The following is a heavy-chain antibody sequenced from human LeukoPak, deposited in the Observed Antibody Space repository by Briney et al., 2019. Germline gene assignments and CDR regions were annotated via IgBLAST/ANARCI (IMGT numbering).Heavy chain of an antibody. J-gene: IGHJ4*02. Sequence: PGGSLRLSCAASGFTFSNNYMSWVRQAPGKGVEGGSYISSSGSTRYYADSVKGRFTISRDNANNSLYLQMNSLRADDTAVYYCARRHTVADLDYWGQGTLVTVSS. CDR1: GFTFSNNY. CDR2: ISSSGSTR. V-gene: IGHV3-11*01. D-gene: IGHD6-19*01. CDR3: ARRHTVADLDY.